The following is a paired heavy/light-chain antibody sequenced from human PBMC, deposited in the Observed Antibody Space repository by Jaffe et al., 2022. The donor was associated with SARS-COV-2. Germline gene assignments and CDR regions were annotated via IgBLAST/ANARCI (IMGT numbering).Heavy chain of an antibody. J-gene: IGHJ1*01. V-gene: IGHV4-30-4*01. CDR2: IYYSGST. CDR1: GGSISSGDYY. Sequence: QVQLQESGPGLVKPSQTLSLTCTVSGGSISSGDYYWSWIRQPPGKGLEWIGYIYYSGSTYYNPSLKSRVTISVDTSKNQFSLKLSSVTAADTAVYYCARAVAMRRVVITDRRAEYFQHWGQGTLVTVSS. D-gene: IGHD3-22*01. CDR3: ARAVAMRRVVITDRRAEYFQH.
Light chain of an antibody. CDR3: QSADSSGTPRVV. CDR2: KDS. Sequence: SYELTQPPSVSVSPGQTARITCSGDALPKQYAYWYQQKPGQAPVLVIYKDSERPSGIPERFSGSSSGTTVTLTISGVQAEDEADYYCQSADSSGTPRVVFGGGTKLTVL. J-gene: IGLJ2*01. CDR1: ALPKQY. V-gene: IGLV3-25*03.